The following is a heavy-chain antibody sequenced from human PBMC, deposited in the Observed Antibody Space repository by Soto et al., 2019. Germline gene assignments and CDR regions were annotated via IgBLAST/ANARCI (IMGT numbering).Heavy chain of an antibody. CDR1: GGSISSSSYY. D-gene: IGHD6-13*01. V-gene: IGHV4-39*01. Sequence: SETLSLTCTVSGGSISSSSYYWGWIRQPPGKGLEWIGSIYYSGSTYYNPSLKSRVTISVDTSKNQFSLKLSSVTAADTAVYYCARSDSSSWYFHGMDVWGQGTTVTVS. CDR3: ARSDSSSWYFHGMDV. CDR2: IYYSGST. J-gene: IGHJ6*02.